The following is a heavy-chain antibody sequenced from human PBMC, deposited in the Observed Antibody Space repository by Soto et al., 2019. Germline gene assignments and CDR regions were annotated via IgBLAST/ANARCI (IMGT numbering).Heavy chain of an antibody. CDR2: IWYDGSNK. D-gene: IGHD5-12*01. CDR3: ARDLEATSY. CDR1: GFTFSSYG. Sequence: QVQLVESGGGVVQPGRSLRLSCAASGFTFSSYGMHWVRQAPGKGLEWVAVIWYDGSNKYYADSVKGRFTISRDNSKNTLYLQMNSLRVEDTAVYYCARDLEATSYWGQGTLVTVSS. V-gene: IGHV3-33*01. J-gene: IGHJ4*02.